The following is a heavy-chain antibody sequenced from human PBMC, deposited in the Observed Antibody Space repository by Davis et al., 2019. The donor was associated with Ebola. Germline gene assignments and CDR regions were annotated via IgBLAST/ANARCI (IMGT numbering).Heavy chain of an antibody. J-gene: IGHJ6*02. V-gene: IGHV5-10-1*01. CDR2: IDPSDSYT. CDR1: GYSFTSYW. CDR3: ASQGYYYYGMDV. Sequence: PGGSLRLSCKGSGYSFTSYWISWVRQMPGKGLEWMGRIDPSDSYTNYSPSFQGHVTISADKSISTAYLQWSSLKASDTAMYYCASQGYYYYGMDVWGQGTTVTVSS.